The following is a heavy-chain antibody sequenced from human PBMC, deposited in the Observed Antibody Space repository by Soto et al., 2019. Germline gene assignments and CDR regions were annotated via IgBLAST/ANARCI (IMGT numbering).Heavy chain of an antibody. CDR2: ISSSSSYI. D-gene: IGHD6-13*01. CDR1: GFTFCSYS. J-gene: IGHJ5*02. CDR3: ARADSSSHTNWFDP. V-gene: IGHV3-21*01. Sequence: PGGSLRLSCAASGFTFCSYSMNWVRQAPGKGLEWVSSISSSSSYIYYADSVKGRFTISRDNAKNSLYLQMNSLRAEDTAVYYCARADSSSHTNWFDPWGQGTLVTVSS.